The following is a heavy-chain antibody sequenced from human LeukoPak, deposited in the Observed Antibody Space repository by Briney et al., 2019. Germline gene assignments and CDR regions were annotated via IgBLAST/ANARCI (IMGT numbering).Heavy chain of an antibody. V-gene: IGHV3-15*01. CDR2: IKRKIDGETT. D-gene: IGHD3-10*01. J-gene: IGHJ4*02. CDR1: GFSFNIAW. Sequence: GGSLRLSCAVSGFSFNIAWMNWVRQAPGKGLEWVGRIKRKIDGETTDYAAPVKGRFTISRDDSKSTLYLQMNSLKSEDTAVYYCTTLSFVWFGDDYWGQGTLVTVSS. CDR3: TTLSFVWFGDDY.